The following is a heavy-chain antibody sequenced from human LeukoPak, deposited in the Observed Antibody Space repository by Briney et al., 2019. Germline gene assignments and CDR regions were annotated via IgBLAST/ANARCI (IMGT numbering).Heavy chain of an antibody. CDR3: ARHIDY. Sequence: SETLSLTCTVSGGSISSGGHYWSWIRQHPGKGLEWIGHIFYSGNTYYNPSLKSRVTISLDTSQNQFSLQLNSVTTADTALYYCARHIDYWGQGTLVTVSS. CDR2: IFYSGNT. V-gene: IGHV4-31*03. J-gene: IGHJ4*02. CDR1: GGSISSGGHY.